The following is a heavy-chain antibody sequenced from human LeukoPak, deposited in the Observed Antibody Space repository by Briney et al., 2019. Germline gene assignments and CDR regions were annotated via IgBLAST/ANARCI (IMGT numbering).Heavy chain of an antibody. J-gene: IGHJ6*03. CDR1: GGSISSSNW. V-gene: IGHV4-4*02. CDR3: ARYYYDSSGRYYYYMDV. Sequence: SETLSLTCAVSGGSISSSNWWSWVRQPPGKGLEWIGEIYHSGSTNYNPSLKSRVTISVDKSKNQFSLKLSSVTAADTAVYYCARYYYDSSGRYYYYMDVWGKGTTVTVSS. CDR2: IYHSGST. D-gene: IGHD3-22*01.